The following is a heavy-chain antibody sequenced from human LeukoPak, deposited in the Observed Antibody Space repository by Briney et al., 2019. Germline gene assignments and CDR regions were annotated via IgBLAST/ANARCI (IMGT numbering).Heavy chain of an antibody. V-gene: IGHV3-23*01. D-gene: IGHD6-13*01. J-gene: IGHJ5*02. Sequence: GGSLRLSCAASGFTFSSYAMSWVRQAPGKGLEWVSGISDTGGSTYYADSVKGRFTISRDNSKNTLYLQMNSLRAEDTAVYYCANLPFSSSSWYWVDPWGQGTLVTVSS. CDR3: ANLPFSSSSWYWVDP. CDR2: ISDTGGST. CDR1: GFTFSSYA.